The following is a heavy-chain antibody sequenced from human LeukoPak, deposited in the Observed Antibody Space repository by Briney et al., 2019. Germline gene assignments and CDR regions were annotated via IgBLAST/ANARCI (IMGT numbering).Heavy chain of an antibody. CDR1: GYTFTGYG. J-gene: IGHJ4*02. D-gene: IGHD3-22*01. CDR2: ISAYNGNT. CDR3: ARLDDSSGYLMCDY. V-gene: IGHV1-18*01. Sequence: ASVKVSCKASGYTFTGYGMSWVRQAPGQGLEWMGWISAYNGNTNYAQKLQGRVTMTTDTSTSTAYMELRSLRSDDTAVYYCARLDDSSGYLMCDYWGRGTLVTVSS.